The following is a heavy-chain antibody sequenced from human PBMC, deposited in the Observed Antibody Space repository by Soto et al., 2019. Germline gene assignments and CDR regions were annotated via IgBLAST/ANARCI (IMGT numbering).Heavy chain of an antibody. CDR1: GFTFSTYA. V-gene: IGHV3-23*01. CDR3: AKKSSGNSYFYFDY. D-gene: IGHD3-22*01. CDR2: LTDSGGST. Sequence: PGGSLRLSCAASGFTFSTYAMGWVRQAPGKGLEWVSALTDSGGSTYYADSVKGRFTISRDNSRNTLFLQMNSLRAEDTAVYYCAKKSSGNSYFYFDYWGQGALVTVFS. J-gene: IGHJ4*02.